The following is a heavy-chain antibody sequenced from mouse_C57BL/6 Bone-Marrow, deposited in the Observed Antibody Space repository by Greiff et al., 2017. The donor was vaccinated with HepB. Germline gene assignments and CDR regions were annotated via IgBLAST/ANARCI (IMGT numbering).Heavy chain of an antibody. J-gene: IGHJ3*01. CDR2: IDPSDSYT. Sequence: QVQLKQPGAELVMPGASVKLSCKASGYTFTSYWMHWVKQRPGQGLEWIGEIDPSDSYTNYNQKFKGKSTLTVDKSSSTAYMQLSSLTSEDSAVYYCARIYYGNRAWFAYGGQGTLVTVSA. V-gene: IGHV1-69*01. CDR3: ARIYYGNRAWFAY. D-gene: IGHD2-1*01. CDR1: GYTFTSYW.